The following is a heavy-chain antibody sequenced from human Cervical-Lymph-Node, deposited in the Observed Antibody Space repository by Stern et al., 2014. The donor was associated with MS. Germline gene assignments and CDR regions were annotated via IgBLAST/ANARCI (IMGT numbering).Heavy chain of an antibody. J-gene: IGHJ3*02. CDR3: ARYEVGATPHAFDI. CDR2: IIPIFGPA. Sequence: QMQLVQSGAAVKKPGSSVKVSCKASGGTFSSYAISWVRQAPGQGLEWMGGIIPIFGPATYAQKFQGRVTITADESTSTAYMELSSLRSEDTAVYYCARYEVGATPHAFDIWGQGTMVTVSS. D-gene: IGHD1-26*01. CDR1: GGTFSSYA. V-gene: IGHV1-69*01.